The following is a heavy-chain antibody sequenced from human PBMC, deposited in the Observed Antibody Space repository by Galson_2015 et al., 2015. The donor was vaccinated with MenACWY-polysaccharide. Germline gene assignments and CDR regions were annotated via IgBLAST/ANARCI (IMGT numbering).Heavy chain of an antibody. CDR2: IGTGGDT. CDR1: GSTFSSFD. Sequence: SLRLSCAASGSTFSSFDMHWVRHVIGKGLEWVAAIGTGGDTYYSGSVKGRFTISRENAKNSLYLQMNSPRAGDTAVYYCAREFTGDGSSWYYWYFDLWGRGTLVTVSS. V-gene: IGHV3-13*01. J-gene: IGHJ2*01. D-gene: IGHD6-13*01. CDR3: AREFTGDGSSWYYWYFDL.